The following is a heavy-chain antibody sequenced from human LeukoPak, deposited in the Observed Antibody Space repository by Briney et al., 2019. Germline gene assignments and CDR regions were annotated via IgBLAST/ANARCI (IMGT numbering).Heavy chain of an antibody. V-gene: IGHV3-21*01. CDR2: ISSSSSYI. D-gene: IGHD2/OR15-2a*01. Sequence: PGGSLRLSCAASGFTFSSYWMSWVRQAPGKGLEWVSSISSSSSYIYYADSVKGRFTISRDNAKNSLYLQMNSLRAEGTAVYYCARDSISVFRAFDIWGQGTMVTVSS. CDR1: GFTFSSYW. J-gene: IGHJ3*02. CDR3: ARDSISVFRAFDI.